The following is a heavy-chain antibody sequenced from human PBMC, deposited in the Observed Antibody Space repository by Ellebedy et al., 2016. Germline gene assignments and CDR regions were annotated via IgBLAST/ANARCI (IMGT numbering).Heavy chain of an antibody. CDR2: ISAYNGNT. D-gene: IGHD1-1*01. CDR1: GYTFTSYG. J-gene: IGHJ4*02. CDR3: ARGGRTTGTTRSLEY. V-gene: IGHV1-18*01. Sequence: ASVKVSXXASGYTFTSYGISWVRQAPGQGLEWMGWISAYNGNTNYAQKLQGRVTMTTDTSTSTAYMELRSLRSDDTAVYYCARGGRTTGTTRSLEYWGQGTLVTVSS.